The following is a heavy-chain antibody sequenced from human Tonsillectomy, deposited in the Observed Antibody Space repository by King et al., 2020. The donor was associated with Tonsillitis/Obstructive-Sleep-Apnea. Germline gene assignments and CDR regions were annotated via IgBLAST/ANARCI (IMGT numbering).Heavy chain of an antibody. CDR3: ARGPSSDYYY. V-gene: IGHV3-21*01. Sequence: VQLVESGGGLVKPGGSLRLSCAASGFTFSSYSMNWVRQAPGKGLEWVSSISSSSSYIYYADSVKGRFTISRGNAKNSLYLQMNSLRAEDTAVYYCARGPSSDYYYWGQGTLVTVSS. J-gene: IGHJ4*02. CDR1: GFTFSSYS. D-gene: IGHD2/OR15-2a*01. CDR2: ISSSSSYI.